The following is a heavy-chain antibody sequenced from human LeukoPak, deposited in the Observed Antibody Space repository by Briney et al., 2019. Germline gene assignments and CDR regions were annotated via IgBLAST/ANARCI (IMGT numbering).Heavy chain of an antibody. D-gene: IGHD3-9*01. J-gene: IGHJ5*02. CDR2: IIAYNGNT. CDR3: ARVDILTGYYWFDR. V-gene: IGHV1-18*01. Sequence: ASVKDSCKPSVGTFSSYAISWVRQAPGQGLEWMGCIIAYNGNTHYAQNLQGTVTLSTDTSPSTPYIDMRSLRSDNTPVYYCARVDILTGYYWFDRWGQGTMVNVSS. CDR1: VGTFSSYA.